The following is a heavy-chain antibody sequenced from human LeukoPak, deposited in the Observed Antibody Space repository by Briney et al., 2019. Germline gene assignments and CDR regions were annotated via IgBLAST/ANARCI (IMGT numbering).Heavy chain of an antibody. CDR3: ARGNSSSWPLDY. CDR1: GGSFSSSSYY. J-gene: IGHJ4*02. D-gene: IGHD6-13*01. CDR2: IYTSGST. V-gene: IGHV4-61*02. Sequence: SQTLSLTCTVSGGSFSSSSYYWSWIRQPAGKGLEWIGRIYTSGSTNYNPSLKSRLTMSVDTSKNQFSLKMSSVTAADTAVYYCARGNSSSWPLDYWAREPWSLSPQ.